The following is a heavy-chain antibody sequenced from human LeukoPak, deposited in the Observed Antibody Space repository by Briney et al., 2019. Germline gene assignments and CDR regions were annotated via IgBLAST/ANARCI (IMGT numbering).Heavy chain of an antibody. Sequence: PGGSLRLSCAASGFTFSNYAMSWVRQAPGKGLEWVSSISGSGGSTYYADSVKGRFTISRDNSKNTLYLQMNSLRAEDTAVYYCAKAEAYCGGDCYSQPYYYYGMDVWGQGTTVTVSS. CDR2: ISGSGGST. CDR3: AKAEAYCGGDCYSQPYYYYGMDV. CDR1: GFTFSNYA. J-gene: IGHJ6*02. D-gene: IGHD2-21*02. V-gene: IGHV3-23*01.